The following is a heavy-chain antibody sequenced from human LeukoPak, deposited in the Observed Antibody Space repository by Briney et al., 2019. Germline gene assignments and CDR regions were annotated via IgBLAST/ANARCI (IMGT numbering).Heavy chain of an antibody. J-gene: IGHJ4*02. Sequence: SETLSRNGTVSGGSISSGSYYWGWIRQPPGKGLEWIGSIYYSAITSYNSSLNPSLNSRVTISADTSKNQCSLNLRSVTAADTAVYYCARRSGSYVYWGQGTLVTVSS. V-gene: IGHV4-39*07. D-gene: IGHD1-26*01. CDR1: GGSISSGSYY. CDR2: IYYSAIT. CDR3: ARRSGSYVY.